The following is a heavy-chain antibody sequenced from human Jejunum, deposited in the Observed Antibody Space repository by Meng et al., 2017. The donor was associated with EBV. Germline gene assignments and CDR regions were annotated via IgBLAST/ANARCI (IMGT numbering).Heavy chain of an antibody. CDR2: VDPEDDET. D-gene: IGHD1-7*01. V-gene: IGHV1-69-2*01. J-gene: IGHJ4*02. CDR1: CVTFTDYS. CDR3: ATGHYNWKYPDY. Sequence: VHVLQSGTDAKKPWASVKCSLKVLCVTFTDYSMPWVEKAPGKGLEWMGLVDPEDDETMYSEKFQGRLTITADTSTDTTYMELSSLRSEDTAVYYCATGHYNWKYPDYWGQGTLVTVSS.